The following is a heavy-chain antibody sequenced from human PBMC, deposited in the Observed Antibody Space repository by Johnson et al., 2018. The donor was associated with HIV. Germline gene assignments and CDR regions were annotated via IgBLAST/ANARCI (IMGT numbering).Heavy chain of an antibody. J-gene: IGHJ3*02. D-gene: IGHD5-12*01. Sequence: VQLVESGGGLVQRGGSLRLSCSGSGFSISNYWMSWVRQAPGKGLEWVAYIKQDGSAKHYVDSVEGRFTISRDNAKNSLDLQMSSLGPEDTAVYYCSRHSPRGYIGYDAFDIWGQGTVVTVSS. CDR3: SRHSPRGYIGYDAFDI. CDR2: IKQDGSAK. V-gene: IGHV3-7*03. CDR1: GFSISNYW.